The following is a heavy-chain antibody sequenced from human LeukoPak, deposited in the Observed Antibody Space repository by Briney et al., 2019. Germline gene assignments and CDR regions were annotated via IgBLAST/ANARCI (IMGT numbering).Heavy chain of an antibody. Sequence: GGSLRLSCAASGFSFSNHGMHWVRQAPGKGLEWVAVIWDDGNNKRYANSVNGRFTISRDNSENTLYLQMHSLRAEDTALYYRAREGWSGRNGEYLVGGMDVWAQGTTVTVSS. CDR2: IWDDGNNK. D-gene: IGHD1-26*01. CDR3: AREGWSGRNGEYLVGGMDV. CDR1: GFSFSNHG. V-gene: IGHV3-33*01. J-gene: IGHJ6*02.